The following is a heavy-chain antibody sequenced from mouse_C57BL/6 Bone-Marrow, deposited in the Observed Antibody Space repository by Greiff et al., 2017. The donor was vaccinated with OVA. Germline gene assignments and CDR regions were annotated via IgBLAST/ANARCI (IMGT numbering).Heavy chain of an antibody. CDR2: INSDGSST. Sequence: EVMLVESEGGLVQPGSSMKLSCTASGFTFSDYYMAWVRQVPEKGLEWVANINSDGSSTYYLDSLKSRFILSRDNAKNIRYLQMSSLKSEDTATYYCAREIITSVVDYLDYWGQGTTLTVSS. V-gene: IGHV5-16*01. J-gene: IGHJ2*01. CDR3: AREIITSVVDYLDY. D-gene: IGHD1-1*01. CDR1: GFTFSDYY.